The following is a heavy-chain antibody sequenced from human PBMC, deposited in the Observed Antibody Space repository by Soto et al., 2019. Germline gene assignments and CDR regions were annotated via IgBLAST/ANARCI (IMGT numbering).Heavy chain of an antibody. CDR1: GDSISNLDYF. V-gene: IGHV4-30-4*02. J-gene: IGHJ5*01. D-gene: IGHD7-27*01. CDR2: IYKSATT. Sequence: PSETLCVTCSVSGDSISNLDYFWAWIRQPPGQALEYIGYIYKSATTYYNPSFESRVAISVDTSKSQFSLNATSVTAADTAVYFCARGRYCLTGRCFPNWFDSWGQGALVTVS. CDR3: ARGRYCLTGRCFPNWFDS.